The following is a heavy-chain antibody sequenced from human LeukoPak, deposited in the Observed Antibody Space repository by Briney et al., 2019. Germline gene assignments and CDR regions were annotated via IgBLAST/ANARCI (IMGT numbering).Heavy chain of an antibody. J-gene: IGHJ4*02. CDR1: GFTFSNYA. D-gene: IGHD3-22*01. Sequence: GGSLRLSCAASGFTFSNYAMSWVRQAPGKGLEWVSVISGSGDSTYYADSVKGRFTISRDNSRNTLFLQMNSLRAEDTAVYYSAKDYSGGYYYFDYWGQGTLVTVSS. CDR3: AKDYSGGYYYFDY. V-gene: IGHV3-23*01. CDR2: ISGSGDST.